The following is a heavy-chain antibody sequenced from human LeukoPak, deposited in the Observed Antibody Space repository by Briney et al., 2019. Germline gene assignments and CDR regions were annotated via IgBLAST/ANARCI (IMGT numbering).Heavy chain of an antibody. V-gene: IGHV1-69*04. CDR1: GGTFSSYA. CDR3: ARAIYYYDSSGYYLYFDY. CDR2: IIPILGIA. Sequence: SVKVSCKASGGTFSSYAISWVRQAPGQGLEWMGRIIPILGIANYAQRFQGRVTITADKSTSTAYMELSSLRPEDTAVYYCARAIYYYDSSGYYLYFDYWGQGTLVTVSS. D-gene: IGHD3-22*01. J-gene: IGHJ4*02.